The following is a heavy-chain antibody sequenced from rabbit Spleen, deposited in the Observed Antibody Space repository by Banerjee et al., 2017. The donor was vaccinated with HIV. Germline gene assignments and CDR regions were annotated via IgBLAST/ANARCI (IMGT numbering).Heavy chain of an antibody. V-gene: IGHV1S45*01. J-gene: IGHJ4*01. CDR3: ARSGGAGNAYGLHL. D-gene: IGHD6-1*01. CDR2: VNTGSGRP. Sequence: QEQLEESGGDLVKPGASLTLTCTASGFSFSSSPDMCWVRQAPGKGLEWIACVNTGSGRPFYASWVNGRFTISKTSSTTMTLQMTSLTAADTATYFCARSGGAGNAYGLHLWGPGTLVTVS. CDR1: GFSFSSSPD.